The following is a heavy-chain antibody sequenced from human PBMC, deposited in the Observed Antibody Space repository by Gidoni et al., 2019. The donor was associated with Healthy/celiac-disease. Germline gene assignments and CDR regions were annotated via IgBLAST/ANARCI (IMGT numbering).Heavy chain of an antibody. Sequence: QVQLVQSGAEVKKPGSSVTVSCKASGCTFSSYAISWVRQAPGQGLEWMGGIIPIFGTANDAQKFQGRVTITADESTSTAYMELSSLRSEDTAVYYCARRADCSSTSCYPPDGMDVWGQGTTVTVSS. D-gene: IGHD2-2*01. CDR1: GCTFSSYA. V-gene: IGHV1-69*01. CDR3: ARRADCSSTSCYPPDGMDV. CDR2: IIPIFGTA. J-gene: IGHJ6*02.